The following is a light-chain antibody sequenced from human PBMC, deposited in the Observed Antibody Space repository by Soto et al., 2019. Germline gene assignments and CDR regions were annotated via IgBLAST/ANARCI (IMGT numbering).Light chain of an antibody. J-gene: IGLJ3*02. CDR1: SGDVGSYNR. CDR3: SSFTSSNTWV. CDR2: EVS. Sequence: QSVLTQPPSVSGSPGQSVTISCTGTSGDVGSYNRVSWYQQPPGTAPKLIIYEVSNRPSGVPDRFFGSKSGNTASLTISGLQAEDEADYYCSSFTSSNTWVFGGGTKVTVL. V-gene: IGLV2-18*02.